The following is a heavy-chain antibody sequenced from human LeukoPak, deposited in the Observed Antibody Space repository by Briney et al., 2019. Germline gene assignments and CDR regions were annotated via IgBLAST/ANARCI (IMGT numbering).Heavy chain of an antibody. CDR1: GYTFSSYS. CDR3: GRATVGLY. V-gene: IGHV1-46*01. CDR2: INPNIGST. D-gene: IGHD4-23*01. Sequence: ASVKVSCKASGYTFSSYSIHWVRQAPGQGLEWIGLINPNIGSTTYAQEFQGRVTMTSDTSTSTVYMELSSLRSEDTAVYYCGRATVGLYWGQGTLVTVSS. J-gene: IGHJ4*02.